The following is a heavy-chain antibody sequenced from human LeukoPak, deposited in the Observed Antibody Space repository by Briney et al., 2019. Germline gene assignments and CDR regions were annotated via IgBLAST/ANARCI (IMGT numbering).Heavy chain of an antibody. D-gene: IGHD5-24*01. CDR3: ARQGDGYNNWFDP. Sequence: PSETLSLTCTVSGGSISSYYWSWIRQPPGKGLEWIGYIYYSGSTNYNPSLKSRVTISVDTSKNQFSLKLSYVTAADTAVYYCARQGDGYNNWFDPWGQGTLVTVSS. CDR2: IYYSGST. CDR1: GGSISSYY. J-gene: IGHJ5*02. V-gene: IGHV4-59*08.